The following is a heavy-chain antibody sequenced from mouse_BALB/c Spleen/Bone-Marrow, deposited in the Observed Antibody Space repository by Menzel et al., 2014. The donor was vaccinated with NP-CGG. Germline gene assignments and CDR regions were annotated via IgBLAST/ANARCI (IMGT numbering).Heavy chain of an antibody. Sequence: VQLQQSGPGLVAPSQSLSITCTVSGFPLTGYGVNWVRQPPGKGLEWLGMIWGDGSTDYNSALKSRQSISKDNSKSQVFLKMNSLQTDDTARYYCARDLGGYAMDYWGQGTSVTVSS. J-gene: IGHJ4*01. CDR3: ARDLGGYAMDY. CDR2: IWGDGST. V-gene: IGHV2-6-7*01. D-gene: IGHD4-1*01. CDR1: GFPLTGYG.